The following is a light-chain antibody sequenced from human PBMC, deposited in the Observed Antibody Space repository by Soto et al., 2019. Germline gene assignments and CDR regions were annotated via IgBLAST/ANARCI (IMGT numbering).Light chain of an antibody. CDR3: QEYNNWPPYA. V-gene: IGKV3-15*01. CDR2: DAS. J-gene: IGKJ2*01. Sequence: EKVMTQSPATLSVSPGERITLSCRASQSVSANLAWYQHKPGQAPRLLIYDASTRATGIPARFSGSGSGTEFTLTITSLQSEDFAVYYCQEYNNWPPYAFGRGTKVEIK. CDR1: QSVSAN.